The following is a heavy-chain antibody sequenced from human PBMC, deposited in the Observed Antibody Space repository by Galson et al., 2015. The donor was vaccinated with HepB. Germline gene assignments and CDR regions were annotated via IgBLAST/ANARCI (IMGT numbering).Heavy chain of an antibody. CDR1: GFSFSSYS. CDR2: ISSSSDYI. Sequence: SLRLSCAASGFSFSSYSMNWVRQAPGKGLEWVSSISSSSDYIHYADSVRGRFTISRDNAKNTLYLQMNSLRAEDTAVYYCASMVRGAKYESWGQGTLVTVSS. V-gene: IGHV3-21*01. D-gene: IGHD3-10*01. CDR3: ASMVRGAKYES. J-gene: IGHJ5*02.